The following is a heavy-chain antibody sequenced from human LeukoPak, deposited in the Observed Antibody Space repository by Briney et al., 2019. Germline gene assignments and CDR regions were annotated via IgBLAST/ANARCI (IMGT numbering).Heavy chain of an antibody. CDR1: GFTFSSYG. J-gene: IGHJ4*02. D-gene: IGHD3-10*01. CDR2: ISGSGSSA. Sequence: PGGSLRLSCAASGFTFSSYGMHWVRQAPGKGLEWVSTISGSGSSAFYADSVKGRFTISRDNSKNTLYLQISSLRAEDTAVYYCAKDSDLWFGEEPYYFDYWGQGTLVTVSS. V-gene: IGHV3-23*01. CDR3: AKDSDLWFGEEPYYFDY.